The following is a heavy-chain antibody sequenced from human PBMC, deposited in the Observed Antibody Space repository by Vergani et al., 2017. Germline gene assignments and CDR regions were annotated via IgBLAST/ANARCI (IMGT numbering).Heavy chain of an antibody. CDR1: GFTFSSYW. CDR2: IKQDGSEK. V-gene: IGHV3-7*03. CDR3: ARSGGYSSVYYFDY. D-gene: IGHD5-18*01. Sequence: EVQLVESGGGLVQPGGSLRLSCAASGFTFSSYWMSWVRQAPGKGLEWVANIKQDGSEKYYVDSVKGRFTISRDNAKNSLYLQMNSLRAEDTALYHCARSGGYSSVYYFDYWGQGSLVTVSS. J-gene: IGHJ4*02.